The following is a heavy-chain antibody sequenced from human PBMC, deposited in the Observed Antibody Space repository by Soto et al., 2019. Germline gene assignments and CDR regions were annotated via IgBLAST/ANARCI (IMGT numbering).Heavy chain of an antibody. CDR1: GFTFSNAW. Sequence: GGSLRLSCAASGFTFSNAWMSWVRQAPGKGLEWVGRIKSKTDGGTTDYAAPVKGRFTISRDDSKNTLYLQMNSLKTEDTAVYYCTTGDGTFSGSYFDYWGQGTLVTVSS. CDR2: IKSKTDGGTT. J-gene: IGHJ4*02. CDR3: TTGDGTFSGSYFDY. V-gene: IGHV3-15*01. D-gene: IGHD1-26*01.